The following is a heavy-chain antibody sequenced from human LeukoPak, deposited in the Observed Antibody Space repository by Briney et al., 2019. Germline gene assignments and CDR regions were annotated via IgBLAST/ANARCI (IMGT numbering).Heavy chain of an antibody. CDR2: IIPIFGTA. CDR1: GGTFSSYA. D-gene: IGHD2-2*01. Sequence: SVKVSCKASGGTFSSYAISWVRQAPGQGLEWMGGIIPIFGTANYAQKFQGRVTTTADESTSTAYMELSSLRSEDTAVYYCSSTNMDLNWFDPWGQGTLVTVSS. V-gene: IGHV1-69*13. CDR3: SSTNMDLNWFDP. J-gene: IGHJ5*02.